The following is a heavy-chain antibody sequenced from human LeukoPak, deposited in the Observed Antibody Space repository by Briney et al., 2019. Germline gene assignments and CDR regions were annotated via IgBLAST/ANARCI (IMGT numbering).Heavy chain of an antibody. CDR1: GGSISSYY. Sequence: SKTLSLTCTVSGGSISSYYWSWIRQPPGKGLEWIGYIYYSGSTNYNPSLKSRVTISVDTSKNQFSLKLSSVTAADTAVYYCARTMVRGVIKRFDPWGQGTLVTVSS. V-gene: IGHV4-59*01. J-gene: IGHJ5*02. CDR2: IYYSGST. D-gene: IGHD3-10*01. CDR3: ARTMVRGVIKRFDP.